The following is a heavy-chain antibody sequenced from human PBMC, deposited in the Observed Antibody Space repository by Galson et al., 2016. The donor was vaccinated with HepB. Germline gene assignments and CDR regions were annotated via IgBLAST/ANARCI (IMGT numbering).Heavy chain of an antibody. Sequence: SVKVSCKASGYTFSNYGISWVRQAPGQGLEWMGWISTYTGNTKYAQKLQGRVTMTTDTSTNTAYMELRTLRFDDTAVYYCARAPVYSGTYLFDYWGQGTLVTVSS. D-gene: IGHD1-26*01. CDR2: ISTYTGNT. J-gene: IGHJ4*02. V-gene: IGHV1-18*01. CDR3: ARAPVYSGTYLFDY. CDR1: GYTFSNYG.